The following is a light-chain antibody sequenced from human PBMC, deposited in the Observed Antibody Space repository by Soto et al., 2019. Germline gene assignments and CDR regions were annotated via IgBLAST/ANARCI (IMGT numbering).Light chain of an antibody. CDR3: QQSYTSPMYP. Sequence: DIQMTQSPSSLSASVGDRVTITCRASQSISTYLNWYQQKPGKAPNLLIYSASTLQNGVPSRFTGSGSGTDFTPTISSLQPEDFATYYCQQSYTSPMYPFGQGPKLEIK. J-gene: IGKJ2*01. V-gene: IGKV1-39*01. CDR2: SAS. CDR1: QSISTY.